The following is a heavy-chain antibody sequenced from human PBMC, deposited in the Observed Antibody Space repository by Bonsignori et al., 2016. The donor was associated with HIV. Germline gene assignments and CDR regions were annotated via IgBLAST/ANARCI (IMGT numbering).Heavy chain of an antibody. CDR2: ITSSSTYI. CDR1: GFTFSSYS. J-gene: IGHJ5*02. Sequence: GGSLRLSCAASGFTFSSYSMHWVRQAPGKGLEWVSSITSSSTYIYYADSVKGRFTISRDNAKNSLYLQMNNLRAEDTAVYYCARDSGYRLELPNWFDPWGQGTLVTVSS. V-gene: IGHV3-21*01. CDR3: ARDSGYRLELPNWFDP. D-gene: IGHD1-7*01.